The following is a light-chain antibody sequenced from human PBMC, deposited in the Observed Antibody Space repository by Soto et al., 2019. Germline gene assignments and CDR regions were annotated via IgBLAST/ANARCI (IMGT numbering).Light chain of an antibody. J-gene: IGLJ1*01. CDR2: DVA. V-gene: IGLV2-14*03. CDR3: VSYTSSTTYV. CDR1: SSDVGGSNF. Sequence: QSALPQPASVSDSPGQSITISCTGTSSDVGGSNFVSWYQQHPGKPPKIIIDDVANRPSGVSNRFSGSESGSMASLIISRLQTEDEADYYCVSYTSSTTYVFGTGTKVTVL.